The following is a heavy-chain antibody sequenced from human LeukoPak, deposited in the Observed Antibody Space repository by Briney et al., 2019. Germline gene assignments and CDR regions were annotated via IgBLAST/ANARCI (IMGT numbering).Heavy chain of an antibody. CDR1: GYTFTSYY. Sequence: ASVKVSCKASGYTFTSYYLHWVRQAPGQGLEWMGWINPDNGGTHYAQRFDGRVTMARDTSITTAYMELNGLRSDDTAVYYCARGIGHGTGWIEYWGQGTLVTVSS. D-gene: IGHD6-19*01. CDR3: ARGIGHGTGWIEY. J-gene: IGHJ4*02. CDR2: INPDNGGT. V-gene: IGHV1-2*02.